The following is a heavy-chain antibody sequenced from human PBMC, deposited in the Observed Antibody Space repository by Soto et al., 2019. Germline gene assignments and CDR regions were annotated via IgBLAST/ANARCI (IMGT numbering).Heavy chain of an antibody. CDR3: AVCHEYGRPSNYYYGMDV. D-gene: IGHD2-2*01. Sequence: QVQLVQSGAEVKKPGSSVKVSCKASGGTFSSYAISWVRQAPGQGLEWMGGIIPIFGTANYAQKFQGRVTITADESTSTAYMELSSLRPEDTAVDYCAVCHEYGRPSNYYYGMDVWGQGTTVTVSS. J-gene: IGHJ6*02. CDR1: GGTFSSYA. V-gene: IGHV1-69*12. CDR2: IIPIFGTA.